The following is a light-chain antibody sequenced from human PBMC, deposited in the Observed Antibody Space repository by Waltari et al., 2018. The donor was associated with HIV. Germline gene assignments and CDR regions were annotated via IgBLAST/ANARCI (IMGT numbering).Light chain of an antibody. CDR3: VLFMGNGIWV. Sequence: QTVVTQEPSFSVSPGGTVTLTCGLSSGPVSTNYYPSWYQQTPGQAPRTLIYSTNTRSSGVPDRFSGSILGNKAALTITGAQADDESDYYCVLFMGNGIWVFGGGTKLTVL. V-gene: IGLV8-61*01. CDR2: STN. J-gene: IGLJ3*02. CDR1: SGPVSTNYY.